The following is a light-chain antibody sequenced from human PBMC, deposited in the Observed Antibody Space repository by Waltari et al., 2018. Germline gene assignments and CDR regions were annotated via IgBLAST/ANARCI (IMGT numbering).Light chain of an antibody. CDR3: CSYAGRYTWV. J-gene: IGLJ3*02. CDR2: DVT. CDR1: TRDVGAYNY. V-gene: IGLV2-11*01. Sequence: QSALTQPRSVSGSPGQSVTISCTGTTRDVGAYNYVSWYQQHPGKALKFMIFDVTNRPSGVPDRFSGSKSGNTASLTISGLQAEDEADYYCCSYAGRYTWVFGGGTKLTVL.